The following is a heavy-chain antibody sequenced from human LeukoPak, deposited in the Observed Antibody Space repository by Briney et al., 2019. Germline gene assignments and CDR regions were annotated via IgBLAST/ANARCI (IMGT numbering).Heavy chain of an antibody. CDR2: IYYSGST. CDR1: GGSVSSGSYY. Sequence: SETLSLTCTVSGGSVSSGSYYWSWIRQPPGKGLEWIGYIYYSGSTNYNPSLKSRVTISVDTSKNQFSLKLSSVTAADTAVYYYARDSRGYLGYWGQGTLVTVSS. CDR3: ARDSRGYLGY. V-gene: IGHV4-61*01. J-gene: IGHJ4*02.